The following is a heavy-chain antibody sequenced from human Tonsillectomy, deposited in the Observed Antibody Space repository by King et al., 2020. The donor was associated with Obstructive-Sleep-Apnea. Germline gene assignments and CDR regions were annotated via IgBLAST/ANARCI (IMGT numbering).Heavy chain of an antibody. CDR3: ARVISDDFWSGSNWFDP. J-gene: IGHJ5*02. D-gene: IGHD3-3*01. CDR1: AFTFSDYY. V-gene: IGHV3-11*06. CDR2: ISSSSTYT. Sequence: VQLVESGGGLVKPGGSLRLSCAASAFTFSDYYMSWIRQAPGKGLEWVSYISSSSTYTNYVDSVMGRFTISRDDAKNSLYLQMNSLRVEDTAVYYCARVISDDFWSGSNWFDPWGQGTLVTVSS.